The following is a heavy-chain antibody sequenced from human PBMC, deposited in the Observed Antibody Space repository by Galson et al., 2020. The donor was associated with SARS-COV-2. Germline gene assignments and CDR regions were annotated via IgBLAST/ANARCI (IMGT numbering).Heavy chain of an antibody. V-gene: IGHV1-69*05. Sequence: ASVKVSCKTSGVTFNNNAINWVRQAPGQGLEWMGGILAVFGKTGYAEKFQGRVTITTDDSTNTAYMELSSLRSEDTAVYYCARSSGFYYGRNWIDPWGQGTVVTVSS. J-gene: IGHJ5*02. CDR1: GVTFNNNA. D-gene: IGHD3-22*01. CDR3: ARSSGFYYGRNWIDP. CDR2: ILAVFGKT.